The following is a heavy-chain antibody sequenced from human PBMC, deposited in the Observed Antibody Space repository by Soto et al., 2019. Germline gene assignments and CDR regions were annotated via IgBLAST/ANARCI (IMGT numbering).Heavy chain of an antibody. Sequence: ASVKVSCKASGYTFTGYYMHWVRQAPGQGLEWMGWINPNSGGTNYAQRFQGRVTMTRDTSISTAYMELSRLRSDDTAVYYCARDGGDDSNYGMDVWGQGTTVTVSS. J-gene: IGHJ6*02. CDR1: GYTFTGYY. CDR3: ARDGGDDSNYGMDV. D-gene: IGHD2-21*02. CDR2: INPNSGGT. V-gene: IGHV1-2*02.